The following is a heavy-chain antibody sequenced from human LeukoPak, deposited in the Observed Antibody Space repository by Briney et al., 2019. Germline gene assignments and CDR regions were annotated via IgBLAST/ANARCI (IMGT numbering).Heavy chain of an antibody. CDR2: IKQDGSEK. CDR3: ARESCSGGSCYSVRYYYYGMDV. V-gene: IGHV3-7*01. D-gene: IGHD2-15*01. Sequence: GSLRLSCAASGFTFSSYGMHWVRQAPGKGLEWVANIKQDGSEKYYVDSVKGRFTISRDNAKNSLYLQMNSLRAEDTAVYYCARESCSGGSCYSVRYYYYGMDVWGQGTTVTVSS. J-gene: IGHJ6*02. CDR1: GFTFSSYG.